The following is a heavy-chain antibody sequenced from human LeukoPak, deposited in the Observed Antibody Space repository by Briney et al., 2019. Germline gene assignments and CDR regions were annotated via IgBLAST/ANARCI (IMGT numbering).Heavy chain of an antibody. V-gene: IGHV3-48*03. CDR1: GFTYSSYE. D-gene: IGHD3-3*01. CDR3: ARDGILEWLLG. J-gene: IGHJ4*02. Sequence: GGFLRLSRSGSGFTYSSYEMNWVRQAPGKGLEGISFIDSSGSTIYYADSVKGRFTISRDNAKKSLYLQMNSLRVEDTAVYYCARDGILEWLLGWGQGTLVTVSS. CDR2: IDSSGSTI.